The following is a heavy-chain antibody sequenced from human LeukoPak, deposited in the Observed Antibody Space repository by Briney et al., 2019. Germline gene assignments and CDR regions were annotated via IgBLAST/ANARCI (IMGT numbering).Heavy chain of an antibody. Sequence: GGSLRLSCAASGFTFITYWMHWVRHAPGKGLVWVSSIKSDGSSTSYADSVKGRFTISRDNAKNTLYLQMNSLRAEDTAVYYCARDRASHFDFWGQGTLVTVSS. J-gene: IGHJ4*02. CDR1: GFTFITYW. V-gene: IGHV3-74*01. CDR3: ARDRASHFDF. CDR2: IKSDGSST. D-gene: IGHD2-2*01.